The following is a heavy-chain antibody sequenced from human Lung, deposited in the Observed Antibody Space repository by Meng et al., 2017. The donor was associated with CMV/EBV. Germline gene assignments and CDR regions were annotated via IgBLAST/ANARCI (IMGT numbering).Heavy chain of an antibody. CDR2: IYHSGST. CDR1: GGSISSSNW. CDR3: ARVGQWLPIDY. V-gene: IGHV4-4*02. Sequence: QVHLQASVPGLVKTSGTLALTCAGSGGSISSSNWWSWVRQPPGKGLEWIGEIYHSGSTNYNPSLKSRVTISVDKSKNQFSLNLSSVTAADTAVYYCARVGQWLPIDYWGQGTLVTVSS. D-gene: IGHD6-19*01. J-gene: IGHJ4*02.